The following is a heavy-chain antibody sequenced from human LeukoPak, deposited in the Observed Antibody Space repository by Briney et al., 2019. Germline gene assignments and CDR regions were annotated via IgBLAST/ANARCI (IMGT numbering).Heavy chain of an antibody. CDR1: GGSFSGYY. D-gene: IGHD4-17*01. Sequence: PSETLSLTCAVYGGSFSGYYWSWIRQPPGKGLEWIGYIYYSGSTYYNPSLKSRVTISVDTSKNQFSLKLSSVTAADTAVYYCAREESGDYAYWGQGTLVTVSS. J-gene: IGHJ4*02. CDR2: IYYSGST. V-gene: IGHV4-30-4*08. CDR3: AREESGDYAY.